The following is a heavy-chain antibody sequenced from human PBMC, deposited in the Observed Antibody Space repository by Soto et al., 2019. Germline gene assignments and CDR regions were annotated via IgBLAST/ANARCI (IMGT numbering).Heavy chain of an antibody. CDR2: ISWNSDSI. Sequence: EVQLVESGGGLVQPGRSLRLSCAASGFTFDDYAMHWVRQAPGKGLEWVSGISWNSDSIGYADSVKGRFTISRDNAKNSLYLQMNRLRVEDTALYYCAKGEGDGSYFPLYGMDVWGQGTTVTVSS. V-gene: IGHV3-9*01. CDR3: AKGEGDGSYFPLYGMDV. CDR1: GFTFDDYA. J-gene: IGHJ6*02. D-gene: IGHD1-26*01.